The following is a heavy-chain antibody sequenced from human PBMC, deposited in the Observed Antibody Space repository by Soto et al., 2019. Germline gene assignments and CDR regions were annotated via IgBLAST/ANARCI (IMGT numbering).Heavy chain of an antibody. CDR1: GFSLSTSGVG. Sequence: QLTLKESGPTLVKPTQTLTLTCTVSGFSLSTSGVGLGWIRQPPEKALEWLTFIYWYDDKGNSPFLKSRLTITKDTSKDQVVLTMTYMDPVETATYYCAQLGVVGITYYVDSWGQGTLVTVSS. CDR2: IYWYDDK. D-gene: IGHD3-10*01. J-gene: IGHJ4*02. CDR3: AQLGVVGITYYVDS. V-gene: IGHV2-5*01.